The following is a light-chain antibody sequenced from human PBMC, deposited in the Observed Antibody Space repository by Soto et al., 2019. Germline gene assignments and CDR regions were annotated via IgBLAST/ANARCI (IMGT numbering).Light chain of an antibody. CDR1: TGAVTSGYY. CDR3: LLYYGGQLGV. J-gene: IGLJ2*01. V-gene: IGLV7-43*01. CDR2: STN. Sequence: QTVVTQEPSLTVSPGGTVTLTCATSTGAVTSGYYPNWFQQKPGQAPRALIYSTNNKYSWTPARCSGSLLGGKAALTLSGVQPEDEADYYCLLYYGGQLGVFGGGTKLTVL.